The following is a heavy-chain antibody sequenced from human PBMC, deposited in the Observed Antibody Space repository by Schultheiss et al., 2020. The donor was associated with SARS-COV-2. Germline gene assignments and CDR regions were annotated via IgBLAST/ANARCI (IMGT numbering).Heavy chain of an antibody. Sequence: SETLSLTCAVCGSFSGYYWSWIRQPPGKGLEWIGSIYYIGTTNYNPSLKSRVTISVDTSKNQFSLKLSSVTAADTAVYYCARRDNYYGSGSYNNWFDPWGQGALVTVSS. V-gene: IGHV4-59*08. D-gene: IGHD3-10*01. J-gene: IGHJ5*02. CDR1: GSFSGYY. CDR3: ARRDNYYGSGSYNNWFDP. CDR2: IYYIGTT.